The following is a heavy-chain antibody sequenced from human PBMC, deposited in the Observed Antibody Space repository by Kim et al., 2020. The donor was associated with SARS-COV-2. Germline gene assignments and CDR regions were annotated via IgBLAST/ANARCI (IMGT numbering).Heavy chain of an antibody. CDR3: AKEDVAGTQYGMDV. J-gene: IGHJ6*02. D-gene: IGHD6-19*01. Sequence: ADSRKGRFTNSRENSKNPLFLQMNSLRAEDTAVYYCAKEDVAGTQYGMDVWGQGTTVTVAS. V-gene: IGHV3-23*01.